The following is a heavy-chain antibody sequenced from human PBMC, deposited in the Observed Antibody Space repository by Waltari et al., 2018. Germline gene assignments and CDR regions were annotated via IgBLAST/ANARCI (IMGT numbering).Heavy chain of an antibody. Sequence: QVQLQQWGAGLLKPSETLSLTCAVYGGSFSGYYWSWIRQPPGKGLAWIGEINHSGSTSYNPSLKSRVTISVDTSKNQFSLKLGSVTAADTAVYYCATSYYDFWSGYSGYCDYWGQGTLVTVSS. V-gene: IGHV4-34*01. CDR1: GGSFSGYY. CDR2: INHSGST. J-gene: IGHJ4*02. CDR3: ATSYYDFWSGYSGYCDY. D-gene: IGHD3-3*01.